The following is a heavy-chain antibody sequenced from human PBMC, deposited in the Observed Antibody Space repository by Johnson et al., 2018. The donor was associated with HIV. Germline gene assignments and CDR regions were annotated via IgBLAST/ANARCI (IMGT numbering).Heavy chain of an antibody. CDR3: ARGNRQYYYESSGDAFDI. CDR1: GFTFSSYW. V-gene: IGHV3-7*02. CDR2: IKQDGSEK. D-gene: IGHD3-22*01. J-gene: IGHJ3*02. Sequence: VQLVESGGGLVQPGGSLRLSCAASGFTFSSYWMSWVRQAPGKGLEWVANIKQDGSEKYYVDSVKGRFTISRDNAKNSLYLQMNSLRAGDTAVYYCARGNRQYYYESSGDAFDIWGQGTMVTVSS.